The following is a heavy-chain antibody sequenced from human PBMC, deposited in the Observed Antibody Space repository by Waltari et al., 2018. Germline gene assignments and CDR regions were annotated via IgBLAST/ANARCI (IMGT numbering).Heavy chain of an antibody. J-gene: IGHJ6*03. CDR2: IIPILGIA. CDR1: GGTFSSYA. Sequence: QVQLVQSGAEVKKPGSSVKVSCKASGGTFSSYAISWVRPAPGQGLEWMGGIIPILGIANYAQKFQGRVTITADESTSTAYMELSSLRSEDTAVYYCARESFIAAAAPRSYYYYMDVWGKGTTVTVSS. CDR3: ARESFIAAAAPRSYYYYMDV. V-gene: IGHV1-69*04. D-gene: IGHD6-13*01.